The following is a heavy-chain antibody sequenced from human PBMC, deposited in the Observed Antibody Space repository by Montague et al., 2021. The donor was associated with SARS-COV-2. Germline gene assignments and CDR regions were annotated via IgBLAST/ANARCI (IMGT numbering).Heavy chain of an antibody. CDR1: GFSFSSYA. D-gene: IGHD4-23*01. Sequence: SLRLSCAASGFSFSSYAMHWVRQPPGKGLEWLAVISFDGNDRYYAGSLRGRFTISRDNSKDTLYLQLTDLRSDDTGVYYCARVAQLLLGNPQILFDPWGQGTLVTVST. J-gene: IGHJ5*02. V-gene: IGHV3-30-3*01. CDR2: ISFDGNDR. CDR3: ARVAQLLLGNPQILFDP.